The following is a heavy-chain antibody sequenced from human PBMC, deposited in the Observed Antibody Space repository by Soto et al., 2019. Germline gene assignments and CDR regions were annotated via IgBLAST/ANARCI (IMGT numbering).Heavy chain of an antibody. J-gene: IGHJ3*02. CDR2: ILVGGST. Sequence: PGGSLRLSCAASGVTCSSYDLSWVRQAPGKGLEWVSTILVGGSTHYPDSVKGRFTISRDNSKNTVFLQMNSLTAGDTAVYYCAKATATGGGAFDICGQGTMVTVSS. V-gene: IGHV3-23*01. D-gene: IGHD2-8*02. CDR3: AKATATGGGAFDI. CDR1: GVTCSSYD.